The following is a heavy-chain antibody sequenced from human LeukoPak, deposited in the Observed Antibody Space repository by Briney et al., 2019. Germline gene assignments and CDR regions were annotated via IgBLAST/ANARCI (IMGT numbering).Heavy chain of an antibody. D-gene: IGHD1-26*01. CDR2: INHSGST. CDR3: ARDKRCGAAFDI. J-gene: IGHJ3*02. Sequence: SETLPLTCAVYGGSFSGYYWSWIRQPPGKGLEWIGEINHSGSTNYNPSLKSRVTISVDTSKNQFSLKLSSVTAADTAVYYCARDKRCGAAFDIWGQGTMVTVSS. V-gene: IGHV4-34*01. CDR1: GGSFSGYY.